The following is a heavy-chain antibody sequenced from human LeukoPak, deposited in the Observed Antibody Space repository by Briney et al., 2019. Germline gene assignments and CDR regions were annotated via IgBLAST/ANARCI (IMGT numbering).Heavy chain of an antibody. Sequence: PGGSLRLSCAASGFTFSSYWMHWVRQAPGKGLVFVSRINSDGSSTSYADSVKGRFTISRDNAKNTLYLQMNSLRAEDTAVYYCARRAGGYSYGSPDYYYYYMDVWGKGTTVTVSS. CDR1: GFTFSSYW. CDR2: INSDGSST. V-gene: IGHV3-74*01. CDR3: ARRAGGYSYGSPDYYYYYMDV. J-gene: IGHJ6*03. D-gene: IGHD5-18*01.